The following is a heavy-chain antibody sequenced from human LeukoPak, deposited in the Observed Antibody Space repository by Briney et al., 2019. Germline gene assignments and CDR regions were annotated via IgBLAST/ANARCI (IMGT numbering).Heavy chain of an antibody. CDR1: GFTFSSYN. CDR3: ARLHEMATIMGDAFDI. V-gene: IGHV3-21*01. J-gene: IGHJ3*02. Sequence: GGSLRLSCAASGFTFSSYNMNWVRQPPGRGRGWVSSFSSSGKYIYYADSVKGRFTISRDNAKNSLYLQMNSLRAEDTAVYYCARLHEMATIMGDAFDIWGQGTMVTVSS. D-gene: IGHD5-24*01. CDR2: FSSSGKYI.